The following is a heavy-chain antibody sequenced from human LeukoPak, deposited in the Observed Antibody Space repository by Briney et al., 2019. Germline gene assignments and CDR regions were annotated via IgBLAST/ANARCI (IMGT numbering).Heavy chain of an antibody. V-gene: IGHV1-69*05. Sequence: SLKVSCEASGGTFSIYAISFGRRAPGQGREWMGGIIPIVGTANYAQKFQGRVTITTDESTSTAYMELSSLRSEDTAVYYCARGGPYYFDYWGQGTLVTVSS. CDR2: IIPIVGTA. J-gene: IGHJ4*02. CDR3: ARGGPYYFDY. D-gene: IGHD5-12*01. CDR1: GGTFSIYA.